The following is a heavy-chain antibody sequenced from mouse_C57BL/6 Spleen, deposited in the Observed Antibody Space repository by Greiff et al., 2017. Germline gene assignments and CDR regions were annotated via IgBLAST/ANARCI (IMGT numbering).Heavy chain of an antibody. V-gene: IGHV5-15*01. CDR2: ISNLAYSI. Sequence: EVQRVESGGGLVQPGGSLKLSCAAPGFTFGDYGMAWVRQAPRRGPEWVAFISNLAYSIYYADTVTGRFTISRENAKNTLYLEMSSLRSEDTAMYYCARHGCNYEGYAMDYWGQGTSVTVSS. CDR3: ARHGCNYEGYAMDY. D-gene: IGHD2-1*01. J-gene: IGHJ4*01. CDR1: GFTFGDYG.